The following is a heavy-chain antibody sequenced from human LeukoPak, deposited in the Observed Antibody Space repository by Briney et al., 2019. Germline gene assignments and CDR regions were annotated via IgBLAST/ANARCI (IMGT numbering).Heavy chain of an antibody. Sequence: PGGSLRLSCAASGFTFSSYSMNWVRQAPGKGLEWVSYISSSSSTIYYADSVKGRFTISRDNAKNSLYLQMNSLRAEDTAVYYCASPVVIASHAFDIWGQGTMVTVSS. CDR1: GFTFSSYS. CDR3: ASPVVIASHAFDI. J-gene: IGHJ3*02. CDR2: ISSSSSTI. V-gene: IGHV3-48*01. D-gene: IGHD3-22*01.